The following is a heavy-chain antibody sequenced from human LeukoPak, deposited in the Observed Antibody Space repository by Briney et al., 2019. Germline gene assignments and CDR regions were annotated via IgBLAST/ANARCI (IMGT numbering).Heavy chain of an antibody. CDR1: GGSISSYY. CDR3: ASRTGTTSYFDY. Sequence: PSEALSLTCTVSGGSISSYYWSWIRQPPGKGLEWIGYIYYSGSTNYNPSLKSRVTISVDTSKNQFSLKLSSVTAADTAVYYCASRTGTTSYFDYWGQGTLVTVSS. CDR2: IYYSGST. J-gene: IGHJ4*02. D-gene: IGHD1-1*01. V-gene: IGHV4-59*08.